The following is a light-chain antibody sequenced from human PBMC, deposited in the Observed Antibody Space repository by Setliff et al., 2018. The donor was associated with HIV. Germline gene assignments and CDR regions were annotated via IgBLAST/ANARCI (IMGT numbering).Light chain of an antibody. V-gene: IGLV2-11*01. CDR3: SSYTSSSTGV. CDR2: DVS. CDR1: SSDVGGYNY. Sequence: QSALTQPRSVSGSPGQSVTISCTGTSSDVGGYNYVSWYQQFPGKAPKLMIYDVSKRPSGVPDRFSGSKSGNTASLTISGLQAEGEADYYCSSYTSSSTGVFRTGTKVTVL. J-gene: IGLJ1*01.